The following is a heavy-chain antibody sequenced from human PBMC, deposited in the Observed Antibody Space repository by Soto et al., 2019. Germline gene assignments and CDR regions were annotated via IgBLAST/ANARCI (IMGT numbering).Heavy chain of an antibody. CDR2: ISYDGSNK. CDR3: ATLRYSSGWGAFDI. CDR1: GFTFSSYA. Sequence: GGSLRLSCAASGFTFSSYAMHWVRQAPGKGLEWVAVISYDGSNKYYADSVKGRFTISRDNSKNTLYLQMSSLRAEDTAVYYCATLRYSSGWGAFDIWGQGTMVTVSS. J-gene: IGHJ3*02. V-gene: IGHV3-30-3*01. D-gene: IGHD6-19*01.